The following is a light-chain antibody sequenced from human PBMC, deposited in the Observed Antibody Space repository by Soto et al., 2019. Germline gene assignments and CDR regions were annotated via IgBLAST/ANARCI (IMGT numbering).Light chain of an antibody. CDR1: QSGRSSF. Sequence: EIVMTPAPAALSVSPGALATLSCRASQSGRSSFLAWYQQKPGQAPSLLIYGASTRATGIPARFSGSGSGTEFTLTINSLQSEDFAVYYCQQYSNWPLTFGGGTKVDIK. J-gene: IGKJ4*01. CDR3: QQYSNWPLT. V-gene: IGKV3-15*01. CDR2: GAS.